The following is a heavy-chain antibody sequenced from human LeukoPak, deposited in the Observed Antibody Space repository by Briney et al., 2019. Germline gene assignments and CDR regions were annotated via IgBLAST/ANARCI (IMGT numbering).Heavy chain of an antibody. CDR2: ISTSGRII. J-gene: IGHJ4*02. CDR3: AREISRRDQPFVY. CDR1: GFTFSSYS. Sequence: GGSLRLSCGGSGFTFSSYSMNWVRQAPGKGLEWVSFISTSGRIIYYADSVKGRFTISRDNAKNSLYLQMNSLRDEDTAVYYCAREISRRDQPFVYWGQGTLVTVSS. D-gene: IGHD1-14*01. V-gene: IGHV3-48*02.